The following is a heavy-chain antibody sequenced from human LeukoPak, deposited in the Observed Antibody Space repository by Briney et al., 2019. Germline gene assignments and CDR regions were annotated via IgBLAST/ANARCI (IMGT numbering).Heavy chain of an antibody. CDR1: GFTFSSYA. CDR2: ISYDGSNK. J-gene: IGHJ3*02. D-gene: IGHD4-11*01. CDR3: ARVNRGGLDDYHGAFDI. Sequence: GGSLRLSCAASGFTFSSYAMHWVRQAPGKGLEWVAVISYDGSNKYYADSVKGRFTISRDNSKNTLYLQMNSLRAEDTAVYYCARVNRGGLDDYHGAFDIWGQGTMVTVSS. V-gene: IGHV3-30-3*01.